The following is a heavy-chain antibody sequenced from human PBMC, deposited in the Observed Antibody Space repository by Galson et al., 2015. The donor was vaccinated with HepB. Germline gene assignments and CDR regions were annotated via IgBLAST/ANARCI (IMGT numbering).Heavy chain of an antibody. CDR3: AKDLAGGYLGGYFDY. V-gene: IGHV3-9*01. J-gene: IGHJ4*02. CDR2: ISWNSGSI. Sequence: SLRLSCAASGFTFDDYAMHWVRQAPGKGLEWVSGISWNSGSIGYADSVKGRFTISRDNAKNSLYLQMNSLRAEDTALYYCAKDLAGGYLGGYFDYCGQGTLVTASS. D-gene: IGHD5-12*01. CDR1: GFTFDDYA.